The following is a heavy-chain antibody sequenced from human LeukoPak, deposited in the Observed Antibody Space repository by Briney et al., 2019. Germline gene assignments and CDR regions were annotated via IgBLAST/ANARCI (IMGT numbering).Heavy chain of an antibody. V-gene: IGHV3-23*01. CDR3: EKGKRYSSSSSDH. CDR2: ISGSDGST. Sequence: GGSLRLSCAASGFTFNSHAMNWVRQAPGKGLEWVSAISGSDGSTYYADSVKGRLTISRDNSKNTLYLQMNSLRAEDTAVYHCEKGKRYSSSSSDHWGQGTLVTVSS. D-gene: IGHD6-6*01. CDR1: GFTFNSHA. J-gene: IGHJ5*02.